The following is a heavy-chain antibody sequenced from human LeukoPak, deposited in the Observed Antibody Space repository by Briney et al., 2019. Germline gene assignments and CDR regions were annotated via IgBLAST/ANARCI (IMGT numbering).Heavy chain of an antibody. D-gene: IGHD2-2*01. J-gene: IGHJ4*02. CDR3: ARAPGRTHFDY. Sequence: GGYLRLSCAASGFTVSSNYMSWVRQAPGKGLEWVSVIYSGGSTYYADSVKGRFTISRDNSKNTLYLQMNSLRAEDTAVYYCARAPGRTHFDYWGQGTLVTVSS. CDR1: GFTVSSNY. V-gene: IGHV3-53*01. CDR2: IYSGGST.